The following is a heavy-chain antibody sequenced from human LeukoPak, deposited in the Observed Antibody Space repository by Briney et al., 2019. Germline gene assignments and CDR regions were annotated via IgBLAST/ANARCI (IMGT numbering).Heavy chain of an antibody. J-gene: IGHJ4*02. CDR1: GDSISSGDNY. CDR3: ASSRIAAAGGFDY. CDR2: IYHSGST. Sequence: SETLSLTCTVSGDSISSGDNYWSWIRQPPGKGLEWIGYIYHSGSTYYNPSLKSRVTISVDRSKNQFSLKLSSVTAADTAVYYCASSRIAAAGGFDYWGQGTLVTVSS. D-gene: IGHD6-13*01. V-gene: IGHV4-30-2*01.